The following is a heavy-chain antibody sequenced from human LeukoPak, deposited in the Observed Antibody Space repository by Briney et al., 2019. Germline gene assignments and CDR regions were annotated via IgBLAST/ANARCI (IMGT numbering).Heavy chain of an antibody. Sequence: SSETLSLTCTVPGGTISSYYWNWIRQPPGKGLEWIGYIHYSGSTKYNPSLKSRVTISVDTSKNQFSLKLSSVTAADTAVYYCARWYSSGWAFDYWGQGTLVTVSS. D-gene: IGHD6-19*01. V-gene: IGHV4-59*08. CDR2: IHYSGST. CDR3: ARWYSSGWAFDY. CDR1: GGTISSYY. J-gene: IGHJ4*02.